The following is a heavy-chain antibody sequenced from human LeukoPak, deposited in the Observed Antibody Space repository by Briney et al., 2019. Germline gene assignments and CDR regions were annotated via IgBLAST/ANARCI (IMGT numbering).Heavy chain of an antibody. Sequence: GTSLRLSCAASGFTFSSYGMHWVRQAPGKGLEWVAVISYDGSNKYYADSVKGRFTISRDNSKNTLYLQMNSLRAEDTAVYYCAKDHSMIVRSSWSSFDYWGQGTLVTVSS. CDR2: ISYDGSNK. D-gene: IGHD3-22*01. J-gene: IGHJ4*02. CDR1: GFTFSSYG. CDR3: AKDHSMIVRSSWSSFDY. V-gene: IGHV3-30*18.